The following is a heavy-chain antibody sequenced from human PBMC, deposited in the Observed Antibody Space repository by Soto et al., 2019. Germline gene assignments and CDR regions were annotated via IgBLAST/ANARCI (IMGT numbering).Heavy chain of an antibody. CDR2: IYHSGST. J-gene: IGHJ5*02. D-gene: IGHD2-2*01. CDR1: GGSIRRSGYS. CDR3: ARVPDR. Sequence: SENLSLTCAVSGGSIRRSGYSWSWIRQPPGKGLEWIGYIYHSGSTYYNPSLKSRVTISVDRSKNQFSLKLSSVTAADTAVYYCARVPDRWGQGTLVTVS. V-gene: IGHV4-30-2*01.